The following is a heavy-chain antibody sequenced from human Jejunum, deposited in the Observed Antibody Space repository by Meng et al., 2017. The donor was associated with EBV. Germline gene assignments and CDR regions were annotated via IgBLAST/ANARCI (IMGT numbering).Heavy chain of an antibody. CDR3: ARYGSGYFPALWY. V-gene: IGHV4-4*02. CDR2: IYHSGST. CDR1: GDSSGSSNW. Sequence: QVELQGSGPGLVKPSGTRFLTGAVSGDSSGSSNWWSWVRQPPGKGLEWIGEIYHSGSTNYNPSLKRRVTISVDKSKNQFSLKLSSVTAADTAVYYCARYGSGYFPALWYWGQGTLVTVSS. J-gene: IGHJ4*02. D-gene: IGHD3-3*01.